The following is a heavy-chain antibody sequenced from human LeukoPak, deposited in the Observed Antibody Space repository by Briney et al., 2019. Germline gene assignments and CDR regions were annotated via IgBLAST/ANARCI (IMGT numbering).Heavy chain of an antibody. CDR2: ISGSGGYT. V-gene: IGHV3-23*01. Sequence: PGGPLRLSCAGSGFSFSTYAMTWVRQAPGMGLESVSAISGSGGYTYYADSVKGRFTISRDNSKNTLYLQMNSLRAEDTAIYYCAKAEGKNPTGGRWLDWGQGTLVTVSS. CDR3: AKAEGKNPTGGRWLD. CDR1: GFSFSTYA. D-gene: IGHD6-19*01. J-gene: IGHJ4*02.